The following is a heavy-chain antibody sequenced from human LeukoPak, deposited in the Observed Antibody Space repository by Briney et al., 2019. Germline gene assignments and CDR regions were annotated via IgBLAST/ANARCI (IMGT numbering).Heavy chain of an antibody. CDR3: ARHGQNDGYPLDY. V-gene: IGHV4-59*08. J-gene: IGHJ4*02. CDR1: GGSISGYY. Sequence: PSETLSLTCTVSGGSISGYYWSWIRQPPGKGLEWIAYIHYSGSTNYNPPLKSRLTISVDTPKNQLSLKLNSMTDADTAVYYCARHGQNDGYPLDYWGQGTLVSVSS. D-gene: IGHD5-24*01. CDR2: IHYSGST.